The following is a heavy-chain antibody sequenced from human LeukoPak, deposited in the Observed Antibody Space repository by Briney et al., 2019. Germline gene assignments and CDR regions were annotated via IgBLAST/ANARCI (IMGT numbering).Heavy chain of an antibody. CDR1: GYTFTGYY. J-gene: IGHJ6*02. Sequence: ASVKVSCKASGYTFTGYYMHWARQAPGQGLEWMGWINPNNGGTNYAQKFQGRVTMTRDTSTSTAYMELSRLRSDDTGVYYCARAIGYCSSTSCSPIGYYYYGMDVWGQGTTVTVSS. CDR3: ARAIGYCSSTSCSPIGYYYYGMDV. V-gene: IGHV1-2*02. D-gene: IGHD2-2*01. CDR2: INPNNGGT.